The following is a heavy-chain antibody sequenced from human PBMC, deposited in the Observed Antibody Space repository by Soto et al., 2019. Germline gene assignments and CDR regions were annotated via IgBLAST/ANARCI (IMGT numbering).Heavy chain of an antibody. J-gene: IGHJ6*02. D-gene: IGHD3-22*01. V-gene: IGHV3-7*01. CDR2: IKQDGSEK. CDR1: GFTFSSYS. CDR3: ARDSYYDSSGYYGYYYGMDV. Sequence: GGSLRLSCAASGFTFSSYSMSWVRQAPGKGLEWVANIKQDGSEKYYVDSVKGRFTISRDNAKNSLYLQMNSLRAEDTAVYYCARDSYYDSSGYYGYYYGMDVWGQGTTVTVSS.